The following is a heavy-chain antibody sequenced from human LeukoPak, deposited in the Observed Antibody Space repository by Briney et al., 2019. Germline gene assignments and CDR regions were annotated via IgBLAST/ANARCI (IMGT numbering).Heavy chain of an antibody. CDR3: ARGVERTIFGVVIPVPYYYYMDV. J-gene: IGHJ6*03. CDR1: GYTFTSYD. CDR2: MNPNSGNT. Sequence: ASVKVSCKASGYTFTSYDINWVRQATGQGLAWMGWMNPNSGNTGYAQKFQGRVTMTRNTSISTAYMELSSLRSEDTAVYYCARGVERTIFGVVIPVPYYYYMDVWGKGTTVTVSS. V-gene: IGHV1-8*01. D-gene: IGHD3-3*01.